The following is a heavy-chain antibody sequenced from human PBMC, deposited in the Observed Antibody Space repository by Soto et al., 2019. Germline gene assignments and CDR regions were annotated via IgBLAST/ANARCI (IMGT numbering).Heavy chain of an antibody. V-gene: IGHV1-69*01. D-gene: IGHD3-22*01. CDR1: GGIFGSHG. Sequence: QVQLIQSEAEVKKPGSSVRVSCTASGGIFGSHGFSWVRQAPGQRLEWVGGFIPIFRTLTYTEKFQARVRLAADESTNTVYLDLRSLTSEDTAVYYCVRDRRIYYSDPHDEFVASDYEVWGQGTMVSVSS. CDR3: VRDRRIYYSDPHDEFVASDYEV. CDR2: FIPIFRTL. J-gene: IGHJ3*01.